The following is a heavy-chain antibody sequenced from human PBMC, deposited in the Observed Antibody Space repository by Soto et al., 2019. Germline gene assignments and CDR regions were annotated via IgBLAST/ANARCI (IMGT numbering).Heavy chain of an antibody. J-gene: IGHJ4*02. CDR2: ISYDGSNK. Sequence: SLRLSCAASGFTFSSYGMHWVRQAPGKGLEWVAVISYDGSNKYYADSVKGRFTISRDNSKNTLYLQMNSLRVEDTAVYYCGPDTLDYWGQGTLVPVSS. V-gene: IGHV3-30*03. CDR1: GFTFSSYG. CDR3: GPDTLDY.